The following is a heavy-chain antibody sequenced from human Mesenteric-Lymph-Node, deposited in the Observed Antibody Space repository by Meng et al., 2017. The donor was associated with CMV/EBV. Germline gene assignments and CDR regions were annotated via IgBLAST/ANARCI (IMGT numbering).Heavy chain of an antibody. D-gene: IGHD7-27*01. V-gene: IGHV1-2*02. CDR1: GGTFSSYA. J-gene: IGHJ4*02. CDR2: IHPKSGGT. CDR3: ARDNDWGPDY. Sequence: ASVKVSCKASGGTFSSYAISWVRQAPGQGLEWMGWIHPKSGGTHYAQKFQGRLIVTRDTFISTGYMELSSLGSDDTAVYYCARDNDWGPDYWGQGTLVTVSS.